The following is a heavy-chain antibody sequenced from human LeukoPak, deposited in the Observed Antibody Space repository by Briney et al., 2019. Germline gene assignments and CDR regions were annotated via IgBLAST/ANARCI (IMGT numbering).Heavy chain of an antibody. CDR3: ARHPSFGVAIDAFDI. CDR2: IYYSGST. D-gene: IGHD3-3*01. J-gene: IGHJ3*02. Sequence: SETLSLTCTVSGGSLSSSSYYWGWIRQPPGKGLEWIGRIYYSGSTYYNPSLKSRVTISVDTSKNQFSLKLSSVTAADTAVYYCARHPSFGVAIDAFDIWGQGTMVTVSS. CDR1: GGSLSSSSYY. V-gene: IGHV4-39*01.